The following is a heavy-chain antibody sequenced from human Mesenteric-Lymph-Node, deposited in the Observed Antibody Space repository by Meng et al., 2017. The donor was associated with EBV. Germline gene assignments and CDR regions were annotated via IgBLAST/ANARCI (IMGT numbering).Heavy chain of an antibody. CDR3: ARAYMWDNRFDP. V-gene: IGHV4-34*02. Sequence: QVQFQHGGEGMLNRSGTLSFTCAFLGGSFCDDYWTWIRQAPETGREWIVEISHSGTANSNPSLKSRVTISIDTSKNQFSLRLTSVTAADTAVYHCARAYMWDNRFDPWGQGTLVTVSS. CDR2: ISHSGTA. D-gene: IGHD1-26*01. J-gene: IGHJ5*02. CDR1: GGSFCDDY.